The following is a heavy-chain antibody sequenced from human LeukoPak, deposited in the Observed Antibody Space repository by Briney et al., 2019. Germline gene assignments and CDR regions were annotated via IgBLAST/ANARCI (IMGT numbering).Heavy chain of an antibody. J-gene: IGHJ3*02. Sequence: SETLSLTCTVSGGSIRSSYYYWGWIRQPPGKGLEWIGSIYDSGSTNYNPSLKSRVTISVDKSKNQFSLKLSSVTAADTAVYYCARSRDAFDIWGQGTMVTVSS. CDR3: ARSRDAFDI. CDR2: IYDSGST. CDR1: GGSIRSSYYY. V-gene: IGHV4-39*07. D-gene: IGHD6-13*01.